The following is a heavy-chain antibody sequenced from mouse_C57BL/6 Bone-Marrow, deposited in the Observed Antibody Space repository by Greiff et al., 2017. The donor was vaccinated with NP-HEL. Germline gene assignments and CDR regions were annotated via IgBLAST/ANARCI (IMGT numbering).Heavy chain of an antibody. V-gene: IGHV1-81*01. D-gene: IGHD2-4*01. CDR3: ARSGEDYDGFAY. Sequence: QVQLQQSGAELMKPGASVKLSCKATGYTFTSYGISWVKQRTGQGLEWIGEIYPRSGNTYYNEKFKGKATLTADKSSSTAYMELRSLTSEDSAVYFCARSGEDYDGFAYWGQGTLVTVSA. CDR1: GYTFTSYG. CDR2: IYPRSGNT. J-gene: IGHJ3*01.